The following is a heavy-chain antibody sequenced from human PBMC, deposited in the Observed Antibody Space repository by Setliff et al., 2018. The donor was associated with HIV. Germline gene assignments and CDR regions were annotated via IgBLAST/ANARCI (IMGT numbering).Heavy chain of an antibody. Sequence: LSCAASGFTFTSYAMNWVRQAPGRGLECVSVIHSGGSTYYADSVKGRFIISRDNSKNTLYLQMNSLRVEDTAVYYCVRAAESHWGQGTLVTVSS. CDR2: IHSGGST. CDR3: VRAAESH. CDR1: GFTFTSYA. D-gene: IGHD3-10*01. J-gene: IGHJ4*02. V-gene: IGHV3-66*01.